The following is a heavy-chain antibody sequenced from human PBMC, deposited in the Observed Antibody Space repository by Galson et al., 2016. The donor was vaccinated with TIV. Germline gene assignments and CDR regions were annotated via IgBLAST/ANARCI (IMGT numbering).Heavy chain of an antibody. CDR1: GFTFSSYG. D-gene: IGHD1-7*01. CDR2: VNSDGSIS. J-gene: IGHJ3*02. CDR3: ARDRTGNYYDASDI. V-gene: IGHV3-74*01. Sequence: SLRLSCAATGFTFSSYGMNWVRQAPGKGLVWVSRVNSDGSISIYADSVQGRFAISRDNAKNTLYLQIDSLRAEDTAVYYCARDRTGNYYDASDIWGQGTLVSVSS.